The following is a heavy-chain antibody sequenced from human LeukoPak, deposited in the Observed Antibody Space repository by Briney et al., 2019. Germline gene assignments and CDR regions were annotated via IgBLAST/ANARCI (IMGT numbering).Heavy chain of an antibody. CDR1: GYTFTSYD. CDR3: ARERTWEPINY. V-gene: IGHV1-3*01. CDR2: INVGNGNT. D-gene: IGHD1-26*01. Sequence: ASVKVSCKASGYTFTSYDINWVRQATGQGLEWMGWINVGNGNTKYSQKFQGRVTITGDTSATTAYMELSSLRSEDTAVYYCARERTWEPINYWGQGTLVTVSS. J-gene: IGHJ4*02.